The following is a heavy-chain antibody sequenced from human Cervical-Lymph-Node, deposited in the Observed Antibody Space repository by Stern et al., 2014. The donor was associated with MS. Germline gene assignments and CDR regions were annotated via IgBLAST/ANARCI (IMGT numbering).Heavy chain of an antibody. Sequence: EVQLVESGGGLVKPGGSLRLSCAASGFTFSSYAINWVRQAPGQGLEWVSSISSSSTHIFYADSVKGRFTISRDNAKNSLYLQMNSLRAEDTAVYYCARGAQLPLDYWGQGTLVTVSS. CDR2: ISSSSTHI. CDR1: GFTFSSYA. V-gene: IGHV3-21*01. J-gene: IGHJ4*02. CDR3: ARGAQLPLDY. D-gene: IGHD2-2*01.